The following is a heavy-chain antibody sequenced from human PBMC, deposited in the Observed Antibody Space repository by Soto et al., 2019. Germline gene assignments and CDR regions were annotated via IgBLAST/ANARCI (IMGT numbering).Heavy chain of an antibody. Sequence: GASVKVSCKASGYTFTGYYMHWVRQAPGQGLEWMGWINPNSGGTNSAQKFQGRVTMTRDTSISTAYMELSRLTSDDTAVYYCAREGYCSSPSCASFDYWGRGTLVTVSS. V-gene: IGHV1-2*02. J-gene: IGHJ4*02. CDR1: GYTFTGYY. D-gene: IGHD2-2*01. CDR2: INPNSGGT. CDR3: AREGYCSSPSCASFDY.